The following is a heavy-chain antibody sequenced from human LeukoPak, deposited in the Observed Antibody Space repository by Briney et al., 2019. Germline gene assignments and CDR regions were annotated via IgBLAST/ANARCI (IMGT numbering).Heavy chain of an antibody. Sequence: SETLSLTCTVSGGSISSHYWSWIRQPPGKGLEWIGEINHSGSTNYNPSLKSRVTISVDTSKNQFSLKLSSVTAADTAVYYCATRVYCSSTSCHRRFNWFDPWGQGTLVTVSS. D-gene: IGHD2-2*01. CDR3: ATRVYCSSTSCHRRFNWFDP. J-gene: IGHJ5*02. CDR1: GGSISSHY. V-gene: IGHV4-34*01. CDR2: INHSGST.